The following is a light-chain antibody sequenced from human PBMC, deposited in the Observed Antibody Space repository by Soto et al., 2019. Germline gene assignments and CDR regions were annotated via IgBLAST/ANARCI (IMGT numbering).Light chain of an antibody. V-gene: IGKV3-20*01. J-gene: IGKJ2*01. CDR1: QSVSSRY. CDR2: SAS. CDR3: QQYITSPPMYT. Sequence: ETVLTQSPGTLSLSPGERATLSCRASQSVSSRYLAWYQQKPGQAPRLLIYSASNRATGIPDRFSGSGSGTESTLTISRLEPEDFAVYYCQQYITSPPMYTFGQGTKLEIK.